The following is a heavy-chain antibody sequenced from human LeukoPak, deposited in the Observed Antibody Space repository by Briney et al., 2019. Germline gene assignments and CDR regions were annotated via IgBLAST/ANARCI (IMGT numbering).Heavy chain of an antibody. Sequence: GGSLRLFCAASGFTFSSYEMNWVRQAPGKGLEWVSYISSSGSTIYYADSVKGRFTISRDNAKNSLYLQMNSLRAEDTAVYYCARKGRLWAGTVRPFDYWGQGTLVTVAT. J-gene: IGHJ4*02. V-gene: IGHV3-48*03. D-gene: IGHD3-10*01. CDR1: GFTFSSYE. CDR2: ISSSGSTI. CDR3: ARKGRLWAGTVRPFDY.